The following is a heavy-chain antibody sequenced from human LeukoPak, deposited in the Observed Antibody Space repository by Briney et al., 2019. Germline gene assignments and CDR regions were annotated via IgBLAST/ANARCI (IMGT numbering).Heavy chain of an antibody. Sequence: GGSLRLSCAASGFTFSRYAIHWVRQAPGKGLEWVTVISFDGSDKYYADSVKGRFTISRDNSQNTVYLQMSSLRAEDTAVYYCARDREQLVGGLFAYWGQGTLVTVSS. D-gene: IGHD6-6*01. CDR3: ARDREQLVGGLFAY. CDR2: ISFDGSDK. CDR1: GFTFSRYA. V-gene: IGHV3-30*04. J-gene: IGHJ4*02.